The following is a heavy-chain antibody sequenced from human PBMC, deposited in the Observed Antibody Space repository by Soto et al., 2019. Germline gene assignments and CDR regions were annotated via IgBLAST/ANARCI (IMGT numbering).Heavy chain of an antibody. V-gene: IGHV4-30-2*01. CDR2: IYHSGST. Sequence: SETLSLTCAVSGGSISSGGSSWSWIRQPPGKGLEWIGYIYHSGSTYYNPSLKSRVTISVDRSKNQFSLKLSSVTAADTAVYYVARRWFPGGQGTRVPVS. CDR1: GGSISSGGSS. CDR3: ARRWFP. D-gene: IGHD2-15*01. J-gene: IGHJ5*02.